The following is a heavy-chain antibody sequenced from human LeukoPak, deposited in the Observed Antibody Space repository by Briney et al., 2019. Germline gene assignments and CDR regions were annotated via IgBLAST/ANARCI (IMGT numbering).Heavy chain of an antibody. CDR3: ARSTPSYYYDSSGYPIDAFDI. CDR1: GGSISSYY. V-gene: IGHV4-59*08. Sequence: PSETLSLTCTVSGGSISSYYWSWIRQPPGKGLEWIGYIYYSGSTNYNPSLKSRVTISVDTSKNQFSLKLSSVTAADTAVYYCARSTPSYYYDSSGYPIDAFDIWGQGTMVTVSS. CDR2: IYYSGST. J-gene: IGHJ3*02. D-gene: IGHD3-22*01.